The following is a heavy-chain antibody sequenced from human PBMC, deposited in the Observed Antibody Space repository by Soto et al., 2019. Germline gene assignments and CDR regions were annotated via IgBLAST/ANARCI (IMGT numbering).Heavy chain of an antibody. V-gene: IGHV3-49*03. D-gene: IGHD2-15*01. J-gene: IGHJ4*02. CDR1: GFTFGDYA. Sequence: PGGSLRLSCTASGFTFGDYAMSWFRQAPGKGLEWAGFIRSKAYGGTTEYAASVKGRFTISRDDSKSIAYLQMNSLKTEDTAVYYCTGGYCSGGSCYPYWGQGTLVTVSS. CDR3: TGGYCSGGSCYPY. CDR2: IRSKAYGGTT.